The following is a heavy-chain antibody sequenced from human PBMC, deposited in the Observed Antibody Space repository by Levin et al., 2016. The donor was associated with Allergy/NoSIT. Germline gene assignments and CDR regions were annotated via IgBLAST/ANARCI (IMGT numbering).Heavy chain of an antibody. J-gene: IGHJ4*02. CDR3: ARIAAAGSWDFDF. V-gene: IGHV3-48*02. CDR2: ISSSSSTI. Sequence: GESLKISCAASGFTFNSYSMNWVRQAPGKGLEWVSYISSSSSTIYYADSVKGRFTISRDNAKNSLFLQMNSLRDEDTAVYYCARIAAAGSWDFDFWGQGTLVTVSS. D-gene: IGHD6-13*01. CDR1: GFTFNSYS.